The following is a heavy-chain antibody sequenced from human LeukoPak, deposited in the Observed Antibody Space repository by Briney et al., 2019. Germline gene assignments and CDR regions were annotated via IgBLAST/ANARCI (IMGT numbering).Heavy chain of an antibody. J-gene: IGHJ6*02. CDR2: TYDRSKLYN. V-gene: IGHV6-1*01. D-gene: IGHD3-16*01. CDR1: GDSVSSNSAA. Sequence: SQTLSLTCAISGDSVSSNSAAWDWIRQSPSRGLEWLGRTYDRSKLYNDYAVAVQSRITINSDQSTYQLSLQLNSVKPEVTAVYCCTRVEGGLSYGMDVWGQGTTVTVSS. CDR3: TRVEGGLSYGMDV.